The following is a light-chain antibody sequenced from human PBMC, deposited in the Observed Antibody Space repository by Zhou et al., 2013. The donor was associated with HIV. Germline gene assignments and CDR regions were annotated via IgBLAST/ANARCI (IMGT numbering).Light chain of an antibody. J-gene: IGKJ5*01. CDR2: LGS. CDR3: MQNSGIT. V-gene: IGKV2-28*01. CDR1: QSLLHNNGYNY. Sequence: DIVMTQSPLSLPVTPGEPASISCRSSQSLLHNNGYNYLDWYLQKPGQSPQLLIYLGSNRASGVPDRFSGSGSGTDFTLKISRVEAEDVGVYYCMQNSGITFGQGTRLEIK.